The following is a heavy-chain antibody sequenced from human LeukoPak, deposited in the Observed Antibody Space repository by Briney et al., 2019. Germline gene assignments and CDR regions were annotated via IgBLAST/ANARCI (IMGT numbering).Heavy chain of an antibody. J-gene: IGHJ4*02. CDR3: ARIGLKTTGYYRLDH. CDR2: LNPNTGDT. V-gene: IGHV1-2*02. Sequence: ASVKVSCKASGYTFTGHYLHWVRQAPGQGLEWMGWLNPNTGDTLYIQKFQGRVTMTGDTSISTAYMELSRLMSDDTAVYYCARIGLKTTGYYRLDHWGQGTLVTVSS. CDR1: GYTFTGHY. D-gene: IGHD3-9*01.